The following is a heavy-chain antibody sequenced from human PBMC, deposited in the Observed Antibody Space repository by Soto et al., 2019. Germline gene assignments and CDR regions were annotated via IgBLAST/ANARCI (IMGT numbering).Heavy chain of an antibody. J-gene: IGHJ4*02. Sequence: EAHLVESGGGLVQPGGSLRLSCAASGFTFSDNPMNWVRLAPGKGLEWVSHIRSDGTTIYYADSVKGRFTISRDNAKNSLYLHMNSMRDDDTAIYYCVRDHDFAFDTWGQGTLVTVSS. V-gene: IGHV3-48*02. CDR1: GFTFSDNP. CDR2: IRSDGTTI. CDR3: VRDHDFAFDT. D-gene: IGHD2-21*02.